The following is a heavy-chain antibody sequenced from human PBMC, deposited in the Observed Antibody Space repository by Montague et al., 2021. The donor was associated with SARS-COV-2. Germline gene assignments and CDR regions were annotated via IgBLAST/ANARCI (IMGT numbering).Heavy chain of an antibody. CDR3: ARTSASSDY. D-gene: IGHD1-26*01. V-gene: IGHV6-1*01. CDR2: TYYRSKWYN. J-gene: IGHJ4*02. Sequence: CAISGDSVCSKSPARNWIRQSPSRGPEWLGRTYYRSKWYNDYAVSVKSRRTINPDTSKNQISLQLNSVTPEDTAVYYCARTSASSDYWGQGTLVTVSS. CDR1: GDSVCSKSPA.